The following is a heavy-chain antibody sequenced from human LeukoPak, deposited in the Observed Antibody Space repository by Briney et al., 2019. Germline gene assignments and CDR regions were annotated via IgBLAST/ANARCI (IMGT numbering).Heavy chain of an antibody. Sequence: GGSLRLSCAASGFTFSSYVMHWVRQAPGKGLEWVAFIRYDGSYKYYSDSVKGGFTISRDNSKNTLYLQMNSLRPEDTAVYYCARDVAGLVILFGAFDIWGQGTMVTVSS. CDR1: GFTFSSYV. V-gene: IGHV3-30*02. J-gene: IGHJ3*02. D-gene: IGHD6-19*01. CDR2: IRYDGSYK. CDR3: ARDVAGLVILFGAFDI.